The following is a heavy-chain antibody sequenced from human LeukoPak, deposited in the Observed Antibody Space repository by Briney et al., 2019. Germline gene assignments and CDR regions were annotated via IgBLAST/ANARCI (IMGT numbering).Heavy chain of an antibody. CDR3: AKDPYTYYDILTHRFDP. Sequence: TGRSLRLSCAASGFTFTSYAMHWARQAPGKGLEWVAVIWFDGSKKYSADSVKGRFTISRDNSKNTLYLQMNSLRAEDTAVYYCAKDPYTYYDILTHRFDPWGQGTLVTVSS. D-gene: IGHD3-9*01. J-gene: IGHJ5*02. CDR1: GFTFTSYA. V-gene: IGHV3-33*06. CDR2: IWFDGSKK.